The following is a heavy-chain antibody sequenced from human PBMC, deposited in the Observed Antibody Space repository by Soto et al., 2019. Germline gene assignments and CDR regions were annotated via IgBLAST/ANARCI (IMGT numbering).Heavy chain of an antibody. Sequence: GESLKISCKGSGYNFATYWIGWVRQTPGKGLEWIGIIYPPNSDTKYSPSFEGQVTISAEKSINTAYLQWGSLTASDTAVYYCARHRLYSSSWTTFDYWGQGTLVTVSS. CDR3: ARHRLYSSSWTTFDY. D-gene: IGHD2-2*01. CDR1: GYNFATYW. J-gene: IGHJ4*02. CDR2: IYPPNSDT. V-gene: IGHV5-51*01.